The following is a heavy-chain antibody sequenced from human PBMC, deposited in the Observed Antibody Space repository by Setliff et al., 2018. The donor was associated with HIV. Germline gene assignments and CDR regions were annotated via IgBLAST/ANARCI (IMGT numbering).Heavy chain of an antibody. J-gene: IGHJ3*02. V-gene: IGHV1-8*02. CDR1: GFTFTTYD. D-gene: IGHD3-10*01. CDR2: MNPNSGDT. Sequence: ASVKVSCKASGFTFTTYDINWVRQSTGQGLEWMGWMNPNSGDTGYAQKIQGRVTMTRNTSITTAYMELSSLRSEDTAVYYCARGRGVLLWFGELANVFDIWGQGTMVTVSS. CDR3: ARGRGVLLWFGELANVFDI.